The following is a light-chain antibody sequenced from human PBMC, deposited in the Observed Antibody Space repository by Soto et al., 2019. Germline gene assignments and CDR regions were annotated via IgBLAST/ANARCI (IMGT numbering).Light chain of an antibody. CDR3: KVWDTTSDPFA. CDR1: NIGSYN. CDR2: DDR. Sequence: SYELSPPPSVSVAPGQTARITCWGNNIGSYNVHWYQQKPGLAPVLVVYDDRDRPSGIPERFSGSNSGNTAALTISRVEAGDEADYYCKVWDTTSDPFALGTGTKV. J-gene: IGLJ1*01. V-gene: IGLV3-21*02.